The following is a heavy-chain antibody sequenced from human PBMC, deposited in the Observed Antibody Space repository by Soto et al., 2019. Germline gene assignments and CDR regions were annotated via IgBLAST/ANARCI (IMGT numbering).Heavy chain of an antibody. D-gene: IGHD2-15*01. Sequence: ASVKVSCKASGYTFTSYDINWVRQATGQGLEWMGWMNPNSGNTGYAQKFQGRVTMTRNTSISTAYMELRSLRSEDTAVYYCARAPRPGYCSGGSCYHYYYYYMDVWGKGTTVTVSS. CDR2: MNPNSGNT. CDR3: ARAPRPGYCSGGSCYHYYYYYMDV. V-gene: IGHV1-8*01. J-gene: IGHJ6*03. CDR1: GYTFTSYD.